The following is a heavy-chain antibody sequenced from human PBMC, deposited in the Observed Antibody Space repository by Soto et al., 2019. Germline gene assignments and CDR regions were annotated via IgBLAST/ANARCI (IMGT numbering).Heavy chain of an antibody. D-gene: IGHD6-13*01. CDR2: ISAYNGNT. CDR1: GYTFTSYG. Sequence: QVQLVQSGAEVKKPGASVKVSCKASGYTFTSYGISWVRQAPGQGLEWMGWISAYNGNTNYAQKLQGRVTMTTDTSTSTAYMELRSLRSDDTAVYYCARDPRPFIYSSSWFNYYGMDVWGQGTTVTVSS. CDR3: ARDPRPFIYSSSWFNYYGMDV. V-gene: IGHV1-18*01. J-gene: IGHJ6*02.